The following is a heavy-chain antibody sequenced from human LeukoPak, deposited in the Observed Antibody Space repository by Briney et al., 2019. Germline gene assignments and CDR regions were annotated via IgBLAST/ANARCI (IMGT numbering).Heavy chain of an antibody. D-gene: IGHD4-17*01. CDR3: ARAGTNLGDYDY. Sequence: SETLSLTCTVSGGSISSSSYYWGWIRQPPGKGLEWIGSISYSGSTYYNPSLKSRVTTSADTSKNEFSLKLSSVTAADTAVYYCARAGTNLGDYDYWGQGTLVTVSS. CDR2: ISYSGST. V-gene: IGHV4-39*07. J-gene: IGHJ4*02. CDR1: GGSISSSSYY.